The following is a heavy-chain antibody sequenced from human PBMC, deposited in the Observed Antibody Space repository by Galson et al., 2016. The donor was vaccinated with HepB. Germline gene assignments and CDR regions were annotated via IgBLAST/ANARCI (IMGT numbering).Heavy chain of an antibody. CDR2: ISTYSGNT. J-gene: IGHJ4*02. CDR3: ARDVRYRFDS. Sequence: VKVSCKASGYTFTTSGISWVRQAPGQGLEWMGWISTYSGNTKYAQKLQGGLTLTTDSSTTTAYMELRSLRFDDTALYYCARDVRYRFDSWGQGTLVTVSS. D-gene: IGHD3-9*01. V-gene: IGHV1-18*01. CDR1: GYTFTTSG.